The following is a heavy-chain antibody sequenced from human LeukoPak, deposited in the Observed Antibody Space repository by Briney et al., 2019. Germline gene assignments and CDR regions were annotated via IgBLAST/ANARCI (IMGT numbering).Heavy chain of an antibody. Sequence: SETLSLTCTVSGGSISSGSNYWGWIRQPPGKGLEWIGSIYYSGSTYYNPSLKSQVTISVDTSKNQFSLKLSSVTAADTAVYYCARERSRNQHFFYWGQGTLVTVSS. CDR2: IYYSGST. J-gene: IGHJ4*02. CDR1: GGSISSGSNY. D-gene: IGHD1-14*01. CDR3: ARERSRNQHFFY. V-gene: IGHV4-39*02.